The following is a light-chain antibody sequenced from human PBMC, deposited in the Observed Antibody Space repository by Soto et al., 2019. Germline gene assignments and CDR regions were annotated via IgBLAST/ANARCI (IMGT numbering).Light chain of an antibody. CDR1: QSISRN. CDR2: GAS. V-gene: IGKV3-15*01. CDR3: QQRLHWPIT. Sequence: ETVMTQSPATLSVSPGERATLSCRASQSISRNLAWYQQKPGQPPRLLIYGASTRATGIPDRFSGSGSGTDFTLTISGLQSEDFAVYYCQQRLHWPITFGQGTRLEIK. J-gene: IGKJ5*01.